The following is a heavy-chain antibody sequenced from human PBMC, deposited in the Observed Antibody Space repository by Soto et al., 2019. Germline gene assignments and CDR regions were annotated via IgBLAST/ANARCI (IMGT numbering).Heavy chain of an antibody. CDR2: FHYSENT. V-gene: IGHV4-39*01. D-gene: IGHD2-2*01. Sequence: QLQLQESGPGLVKPSETLSLTCTVSGGSISSGPYSWGWIRQPPGEGLEWIATFHYSENTHYTPSPEGRVTISVDTSKNQFSLKVTSVTAADTALYYCARQGGYCSSTNCYGYYAMDVWGQGTAVTVS. CDR1: GGSISSGPYS. CDR3: ARQGGYCSSTNCYGYYAMDV. J-gene: IGHJ6*02.